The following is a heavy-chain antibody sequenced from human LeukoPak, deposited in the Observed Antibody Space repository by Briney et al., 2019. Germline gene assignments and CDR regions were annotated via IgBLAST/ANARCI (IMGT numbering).Heavy chain of an antibody. CDR2: INPNSGGT. D-gene: IGHD3-22*01. CDR3: ARDRGYYDSTDY. Sequence: ASVKVSCKASGYTFTGYYMHWVRKAPGQGLEWMGRINPNSGGTNYAQKFQGRVTMTRDTSISTAYMELSRVRSDDTAVYYCARDRGYYDSTDYWGQGTLVTVSS. CDR1: GYTFTGYY. V-gene: IGHV1-2*06. J-gene: IGHJ4*02.